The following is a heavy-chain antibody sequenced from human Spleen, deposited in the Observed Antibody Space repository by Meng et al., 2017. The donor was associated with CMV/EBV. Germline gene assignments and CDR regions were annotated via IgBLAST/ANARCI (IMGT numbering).Heavy chain of an antibody. CDR1: GGSISSSSYY. CDR3: ARDRYCSGGSCYFDY. CDR2: IYYSGST. J-gene: IGHJ4*02. Sequence: LQLQESGPGLVKPSETLSLTCTVSGGSISSSSYYWGWIRQPPGKGLEWIGSIYYSGSTYYNPSLKSRVTISVDTSKNQFSLKLSSVAAADTAVYYCARDRYCSGGSCYFDYWGQGTLVTVSS. V-gene: IGHV4-39*07. D-gene: IGHD2-15*01.